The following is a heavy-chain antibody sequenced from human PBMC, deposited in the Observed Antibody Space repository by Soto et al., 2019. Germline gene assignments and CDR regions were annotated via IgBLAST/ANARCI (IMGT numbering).Heavy chain of an antibody. CDR1: GFTFDDYA. D-gene: IGHD4-17*01. CDR3: AKDPGDYSFDY. Sequence: DVQLVESGGGLVQPGRSLRLSCVASGFTFDDYAMHWVRQAPGKGLEWVSGISWNSGSIGYADSVKGRFTISRDNAKNSLYLQMNSLRAEDTALYYCAKDPGDYSFDYWGQGTLVTVSS. V-gene: IGHV3-9*01. CDR2: ISWNSGSI. J-gene: IGHJ4*02.